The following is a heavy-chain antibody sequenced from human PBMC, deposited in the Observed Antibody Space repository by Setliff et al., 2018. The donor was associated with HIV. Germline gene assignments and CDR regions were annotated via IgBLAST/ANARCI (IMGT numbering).Heavy chain of an antibody. D-gene: IGHD2-8*02. CDR1: GYTFTGYY. Sequence: ASVKVSCKASGYTFTGYYMHWVRQAPGQGLEWMGWINPKSGGTKYAQKFQGWVTMTRDTSISTVYMELSRLRSDDTAVYYCARGRDLLVLCDWGQGTLVTVSS. V-gene: IGHV1-2*04. CDR3: ARGRDLLVLCD. CDR2: INPKSGGT. J-gene: IGHJ4*02.